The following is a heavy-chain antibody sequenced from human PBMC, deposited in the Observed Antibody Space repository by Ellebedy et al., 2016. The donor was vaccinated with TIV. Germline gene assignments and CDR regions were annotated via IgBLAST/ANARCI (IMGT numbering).Heavy chain of an antibody. Sequence: MPGGSLRLSCAVSGGSISSSNWWSWVRQPPGKGLEWIGEIYHSGTTNYNPSFKSRVTITVDKSKNQFSLKLTSVTAADTAVYYCASRGDGSGSYDYWGQGTLVTVSS. V-gene: IGHV4-4*02. D-gene: IGHD3-10*01. J-gene: IGHJ4*02. CDR2: IYHSGTT. CDR1: GGSISSSNW. CDR3: ASRGDGSGSYDY.